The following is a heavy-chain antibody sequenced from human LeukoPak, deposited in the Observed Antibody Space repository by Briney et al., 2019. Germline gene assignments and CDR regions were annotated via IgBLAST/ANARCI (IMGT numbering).Heavy chain of an antibody. CDR3: ARVMGFTIFGVVITYYYSMDV. Sequence: SETLSLTCTVSGGSISSYYWSWIRQPPGKGLEWIGYIYYSGSTNYNPSLKSRVTISVDTSKNQFSLKLSSVTAADTAVYYCARVMGFTIFGVVITYYYSMDVWGKGTTVTVSS. CDR2: IYYSGST. D-gene: IGHD3-3*01. J-gene: IGHJ6*03. CDR1: GGSISSYY. V-gene: IGHV4-59*01.